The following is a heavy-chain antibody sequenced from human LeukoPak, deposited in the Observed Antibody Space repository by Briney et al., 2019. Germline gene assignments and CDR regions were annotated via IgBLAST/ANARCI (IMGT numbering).Heavy chain of an antibody. D-gene: IGHD5/OR15-5a*01. CDR3: ARVPPTVGSSDI. CDR1: GFTFSSYW. J-gene: IGHJ3*02. Sequence: GGSLRLSCAASGFTFSSYWMSWVRQAPGKGLEWVANIKEDGSEKYYVDSVKGRFTISRDNAKNSLYLQMSSLRVEDTAVYYCARVPPTVGSSDIWGQGTMVTVSS. V-gene: IGHV3-7*01. CDR2: IKEDGSEK.